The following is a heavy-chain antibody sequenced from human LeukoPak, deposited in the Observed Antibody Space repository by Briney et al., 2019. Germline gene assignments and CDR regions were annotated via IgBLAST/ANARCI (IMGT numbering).Heavy chain of an antibody. V-gene: IGHV3-64*01. CDR2: ITSSGGST. Sequence: PGGSLRLSCAASGFIFNSYAMHWVRQAPGRGLEYVSAITSSGGSTFYANSVKGRFIISRDNPNNTLYLQMGSLRAEDTAVYYCTRGPGYDYVWGSYRADYWGQGTLVTVSS. J-gene: IGHJ4*02. CDR1: GFIFNSYA. CDR3: TRGPGYDYVWGSYRADY. D-gene: IGHD3-16*02.